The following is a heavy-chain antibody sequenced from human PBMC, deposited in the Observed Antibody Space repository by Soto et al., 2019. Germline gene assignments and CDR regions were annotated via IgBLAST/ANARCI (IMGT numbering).Heavy chain of an antibody. V-gene: IGHV3-74*01. CDR3: ASPRNYDILTGLYYYGMDV. J-gene: IGHJ6*02. CDR1: GFTFSSYW. Sequence: GESLKISCAASGFTFSSYWMHWVRQAPGKGLVWVSRINSDGSSTSYADSVKGRFTISRDNAKNTLYLQMNSLRAEDTAVYYCASPRNYDILTGLYYYGMDVWGQGTTVTVSS. D-gene: IGHD3-9*01. CDR2: INSDGSST.